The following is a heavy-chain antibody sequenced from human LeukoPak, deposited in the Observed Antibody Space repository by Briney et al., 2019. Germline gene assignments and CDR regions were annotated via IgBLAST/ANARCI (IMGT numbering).Heavy chain of an antibody. Sequence: SETLSLTCTVSGGSISSYYWSWIRQPPGKGLEWIGYIYYSGSTNYNPSLKSRVTISVDTSKNQFSLKLSSVTAADTAVYYCARSGYSYGHKGETGHYFDYWGQGTLVTLSS. CDR1: GGSISSYY. CDR2: IYYSGST. CDR3: ARSGYSYGHKGETGHYFDY. V-gene: IGHV4-59*01. J-gene: IGHJ4*02. D-gene: IGHD5-18*01.